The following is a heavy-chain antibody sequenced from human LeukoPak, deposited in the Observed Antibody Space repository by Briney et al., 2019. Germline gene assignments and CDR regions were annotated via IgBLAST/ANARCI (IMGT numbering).Heavy chain of an antibody. D-gene: IGHD3-10*01. CDR3: TRLSGSGSQDFDY. V-gene: IGHV3-49*04. CDR1: GFTFGDYA. Sequence: GGSLRLSCTASGFTFGDYAMSWVRQAPGKGLEWVGFIRSKAYGGTTEYAASVKGRFTISRDDSKSIAYLQMNSLKTEDTAVYYCTRLSGSGSQDFDYWGQGTLVTVSS. J-gene: IGHJ4*02. CDR2: IRSKAYGGTT.